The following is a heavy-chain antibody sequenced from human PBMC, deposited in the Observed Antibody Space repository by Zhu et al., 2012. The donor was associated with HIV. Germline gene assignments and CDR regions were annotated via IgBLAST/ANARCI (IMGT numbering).Heavy chain of an antibody. V-gene: IGHV4-38-2*01. CDR2: IYHSGST. CDR3: ARGNDGDYFDY. J-gene: IGHJ4*02. D-gene: IGHD1-1*01. Sequence: QVQLQESGPGLVKPSETLSLTCAVSGYSISSGYYWGWIRQPPGKGLEWIGSIYHSGSTYYNPSLKSRVTISADTSKNQFSLKLSSVTAADTAVYYCARGNDGDYFDYWGQGTLVTVSS. CDR1: GYSISSGYY.